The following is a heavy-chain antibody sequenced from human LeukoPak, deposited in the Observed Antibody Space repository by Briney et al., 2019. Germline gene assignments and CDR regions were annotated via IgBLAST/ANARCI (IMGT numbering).Heavy chain of an antibody. J-gene: IGHJ4*02. CDR3: AKDPHYYDSSGYYSN. D-gene: IGHD3-22*01. V-gene: IGHV3-23*01. Sequence: GGSLRLSCAASGFTFSSYAMSWVRQAPGKGLEWVSAISGSGGSTYYADSVKGRFTISRDNSKNTLYLQVNSLRAEDTAVYYCAKDPHYYDSSGYYSNWGQGTLVTVSS. CDR1: GFTFSSYA. CDR2: ISGSGGST.